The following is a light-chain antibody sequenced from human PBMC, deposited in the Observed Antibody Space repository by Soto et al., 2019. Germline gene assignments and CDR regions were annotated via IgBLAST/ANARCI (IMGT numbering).Light chain of an antibody. Sequence: VHMTLSPSSLSASVGYRVTIPCRASQSICFYLNSYQQKKGKAPKLLIYAASSLQSGVPSRFSGTGYGTEFNLSIDSLQTDDFATYYCQQYHTSSITFGQGTRLEIK. CDR2: AAS. J-gene: IGKJ5*01. CDR1: QSICFY. CDR3: QQYHTSSIT. V-gene: IGKV1-5*01.